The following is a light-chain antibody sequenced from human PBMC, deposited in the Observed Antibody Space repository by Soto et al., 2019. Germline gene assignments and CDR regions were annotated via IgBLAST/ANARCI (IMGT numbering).Light chain of an antibody. CDR2: GAS. CDR3: QQYNNWPPWT. J-gene: IGKJ1*01. Sequence: EVVMPPSPASLSVSPGDRATVSCRASQTVGGNLAWYQQRPGQAPRLLMYGASTRATGIPARFSGSGSGTEFTLTISSLQSEDLAVYYCQQYNNWPPWTGGQGTKVDIK. CDR1: QTVGGN. V-gene: IGKV3-15*01.